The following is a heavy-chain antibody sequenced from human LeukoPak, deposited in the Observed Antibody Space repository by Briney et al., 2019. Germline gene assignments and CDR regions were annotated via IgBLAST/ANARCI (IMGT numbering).Heavy chain of an antibody. V-gene: IGHV1-8*01. CDR3: ARGRTGSPYNYYYYMDV. J-gene: IGHJ6*03. CDR1: GYTFTSYD. D-gene: IGHD3-10*01. Sequence: ASVKVSCKASGYTFTSYDINWVRQAPGQGLEWMGWMNPNSGNTGYAQKFQGRVTMTRNTSISTAYMELSILRSEDTAVYYCARGRTGSPYNYYYYMDVWGKGTTVTISS. CDR2: MNPNSGNT.